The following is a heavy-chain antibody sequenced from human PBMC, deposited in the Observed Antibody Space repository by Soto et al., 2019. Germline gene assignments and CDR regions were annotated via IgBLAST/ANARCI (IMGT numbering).Heavy chain of an antibody. CDR3: ARDRNHDYGGNWRDSYFDY. V-gene: IGHV4-61*01. D-gene: IGHD4-17*01. CDR2: ISYSGNT. J-gene: IGHJ4*02. Sequence: QVQLQESGPGLVKPSRTLSLTCTVSGGSVSSGNFYWSWIRQPPGKGLEWIGDISYSGNTNYSPSLKSRLTISGDPSKNQFSLSLTSVTAADTAVYFCARDRNHDYGGNWRDSYFDYWGQGSLVTVSS. CDR1: GGSVSSGNFY.